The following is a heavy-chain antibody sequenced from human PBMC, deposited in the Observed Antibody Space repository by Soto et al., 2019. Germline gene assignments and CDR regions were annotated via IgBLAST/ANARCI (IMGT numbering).Heavy chain of an antibody. D-gene: IGHD3-16*02. J-gene: IGHJ4*02. CDR1: GFTFSASA. V-gene: IGHV3-73*01. CDR3: TRLEELGGVVVGPSFDY. CDR2: IRSKANDYAT. Sequence: GGSLRLSCAASGFTFSASAIHWVRQASGKGLEWVGRIRSKANDYATAYAASVRDRFTISRDDSVNTAYLQMNSLKTEDTAVYLCTRLEELGGVVVGPSFDYWAQGTLVTVSS.